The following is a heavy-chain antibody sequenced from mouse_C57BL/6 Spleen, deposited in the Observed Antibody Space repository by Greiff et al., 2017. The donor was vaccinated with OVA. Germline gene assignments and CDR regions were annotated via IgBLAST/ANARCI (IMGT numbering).Heavy chain of an antibody. CDR3: TPYYYGSSLFDY. CDR1: GFNIKDDY. CDR2: IDPENGDT. D-gene: IGHD1-1*01. Sequence: DVQLQESGAELVRPGASVKLSCTASGFNIKDDYMHWVKQRPEQGLEWIGWIDPENGDTEYASKFQGKATITADTSSNTAYLQLSSLTSEDTAVYYCTPYYYGSSLFDYWGQGTTLTVSS. J-gene: IGHJ2*01. V-gene: IGHV14-4*01.